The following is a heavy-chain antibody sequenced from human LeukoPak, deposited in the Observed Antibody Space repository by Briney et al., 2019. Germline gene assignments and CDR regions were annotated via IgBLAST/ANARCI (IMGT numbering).Heavy chain of an antibody. J-gene: IGHJ4*02. V-gene: IGHV1-2*06. CDR2: INPNSGGT. CDR1: GYTFTGYY. D-gene: IGHD6-13*01. CDR3: ARSIAAAGNFGDY. Sequence: ASVKVSCKASGYTFTGYYMHWVRQAPGQGLEWMGRINPNSGGTNYAQKFQGRVTMTRDKSISTAYMELSRLRSDDTAVYYCARSIAAAGNFGDYWGQGTLVTVSS.